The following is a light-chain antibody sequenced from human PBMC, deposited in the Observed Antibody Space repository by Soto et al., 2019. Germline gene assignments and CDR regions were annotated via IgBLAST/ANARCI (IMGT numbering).Light chain of an antibody. Sequence: EIVLTQSPATLSLSPGERATLSCRASQSVSSYLAWYQQKPGQAPRLLIYDASNRATGIPARFSGSGSGKDFTLTISSLEPEDFEVYYCQQRSNWWTFGQGTKVEIK. V-gene: IGKV3-11*01. CDR1: QSVSSY. J-gene: IGKJ1*01. CDR2: DAS. CDR3: QQRSNWWT.